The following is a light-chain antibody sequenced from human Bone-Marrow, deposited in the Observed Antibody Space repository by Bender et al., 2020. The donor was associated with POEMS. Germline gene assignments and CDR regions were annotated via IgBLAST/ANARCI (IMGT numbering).Light chain of an antibody. Sequence: QSALTQPASVSGSPGQSITISCTGTSSDVGSYNLVSWYQQHPGKAPKLMIYEGSKRPSGVPDRFSGSKSGTSASLAISGLQSEDEADYYCAAWEDSLNGWVFGGGTKLTVL. J-gene: IGLJ3*02. CDR2: EGS. CDR1: SSDVGSYNL. CDR3: AAWEDSLNGWV. V-gene: IGLV2-14*02.